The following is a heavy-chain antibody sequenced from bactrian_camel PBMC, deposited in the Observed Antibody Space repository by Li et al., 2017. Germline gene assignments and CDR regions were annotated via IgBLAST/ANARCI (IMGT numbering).Heavy chain of an antibody. J-gene: IGHJ4*01. CDR2: IWTGGGTT. V-gene: IGHV3-3*01. CDR3: AAETDYSQHFAAGAFCSVLPGEYNY. Sequence: VESGGSLALSCVVSGLLDRPYCLGWFRQAPGKEREGVAAIWTGGGTTYYADPVKGRFTISQDNAKNTVYLQLSNVKPADTAMYYCAAETDYSQHFAAGAFCSVLPGEYNYWGQGTQVTVS. D-gene: IGHD4*01. CDR1: GLLDRPYC.